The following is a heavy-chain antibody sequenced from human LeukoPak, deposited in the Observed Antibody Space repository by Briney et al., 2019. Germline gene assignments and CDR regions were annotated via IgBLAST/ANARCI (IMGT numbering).Heavy chain of an antibody. CDR1: GFTVSGNS. Sequence: GGSLRLSCAVSGFTVSGNSMSWVRQGPGKGLEWVSVIYSSGNTYYADSVKGRFTISRDISKNTLYLQMNSLRAEDTAIYYCLFSGRQWGVFDYWGQGTLVTVSS. V-gene: IGHV3-66*01. J-gene: IGHJ4*02. CDR3: LFSGRQWGVFDY. D-gene: IGHD3-10*01. CDR2: IYSSGNT.